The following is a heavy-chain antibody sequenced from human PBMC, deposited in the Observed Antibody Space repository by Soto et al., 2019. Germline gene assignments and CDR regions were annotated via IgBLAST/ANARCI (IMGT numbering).Heavy chain of an antibody. CDR1: GGSISSSSYY. J-gene: IGHJ6*02. V-gene: IGHV4-39*01. CDR2: IYYSGST. CDR3: ERHGIIYSSSWYWGDYYYYYGMDV. D-gene: IGHD6-13*01. Sequence: PSETLSLTCTVSGGSISSSSYYWGWIRQPPGKGLEWIGSIYYSGSTYYNPSLKSRVTISVDTSKNQFSLKLSSVTAADTAVYYCERHGIIYSSSWYWGDYYYYYGMDVWGQGTTVTVSS.